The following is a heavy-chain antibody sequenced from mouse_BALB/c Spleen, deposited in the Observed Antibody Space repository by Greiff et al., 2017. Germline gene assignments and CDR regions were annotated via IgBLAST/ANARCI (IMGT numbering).Heavy chain of an antibody. Sequence: VMLVESGPGLVAPSQSLSITCTVSGFSLTSYGVHWVRQPPGKGLEWLGVIWAGGSTNYNSALMSRLSISKDNSKSQVFLKMNSLQTDDTAMYYCARATMITRGAWFAYWGQGTLVTVSA. V-gene: IGHV2-9*02. CDR1: GFSLTSYG. CDR2: IWAGGST. CDR3: ARATMITRGAWFAY. D-gene: IGHD2-4*01. J-gene: IGHJ3*01.